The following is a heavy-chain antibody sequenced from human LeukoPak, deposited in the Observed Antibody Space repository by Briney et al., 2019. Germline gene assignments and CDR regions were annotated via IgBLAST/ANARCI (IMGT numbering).Heavy chain of an antibody. CDR2: LSAGGATT. V-gene: IGHV3-23*01. Sequence: GGSLRLSCAASGFTFSNYAMIWVRQAPGKGLEWVSGLSAGGATTYYADSVKGRFSISRDNSQKTLYLQMSSLRVDDTAVYYCANGKSVYRSGWPRGTFWGQGTLVTVSS. CDR3: ANGKSVYRSGWPRGTF. CDR1: GFTFSNYA. J-gene: IGHJ4*02. D-gene: IGHD6-19*01.